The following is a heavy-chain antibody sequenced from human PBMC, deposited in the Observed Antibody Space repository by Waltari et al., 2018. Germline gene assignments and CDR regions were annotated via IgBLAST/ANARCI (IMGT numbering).Heavy chain of an antibody. D-gene: IGHD3-3*01. Sequence: QVQLVQSGAEVKKPGASVKVSCKVSGYTLTELSMHWVRQAPGKGLEWMGGFDPEDGETSYALKFQGRVTRTEDTSTDTAYMELSSLRSEDTAVYYCATYVLRFLEWLYHWGQGTLVTVSS. V-gene: IGHV1-24*01. CDR1: GYTLTELS. J-gene: IGHJ5*02. CDR2: FDPEDGET. CDR3: ATYVLRFLEWLYH.